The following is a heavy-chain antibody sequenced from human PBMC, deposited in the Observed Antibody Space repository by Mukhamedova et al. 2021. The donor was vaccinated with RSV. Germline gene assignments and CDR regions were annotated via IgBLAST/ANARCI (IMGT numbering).Heavy chain of an antibody. V-gene: IGHV1-46*01. J-gene: IGHJ5*01. D-gene: IGHD2-21*01. Sequence: GLEWMGMINPSGGTTTFPEKFRGRVTMTSDTSTSTVNMELNTLRSEDTALYYCAQSLGSVVEGHNWFDSWGQGTLVIVSS. CDR2: INPSGGTT. CDR3: AQSLGSVVEGHNWFDS.